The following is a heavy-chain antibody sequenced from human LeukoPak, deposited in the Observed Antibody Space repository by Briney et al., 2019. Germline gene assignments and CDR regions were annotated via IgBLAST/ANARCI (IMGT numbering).Heavy chain of an antibody. CDR2: ISGSGGST. CDR1: GFTFSSYA. CDR3: AKDRYRSRDYFDY. V-gene: IGHV3-23*01. Sequence: PGGSLRLSCAASGFTFSSYAMGWVRQAPGKGLKWVSAISGSGGSTYYADSVKGRFTISRDNSKNTLYLQMNSLRAEDTAVYYCAKDRYRSRDYFDYWGQGTLVTVSS. D-gene: IGHD1-1*01. J-gene: IGHJ4*02.